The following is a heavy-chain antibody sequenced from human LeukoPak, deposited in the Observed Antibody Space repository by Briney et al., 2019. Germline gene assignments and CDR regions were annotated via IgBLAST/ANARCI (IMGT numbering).Heavy chain of an antibody. CDR3: AKIDGIQLLDY. CDR1: GFTFSSYG. J-gene: IGHJ4*02. D-gene: IGHD5-18*01. CDR2: INTSGGST. Sequence: GSLRLSCAASGFTFSSYGMSWVRQAPGKGLEWVSAINTSGGSTYYADSVKGRFTISRDNSKNTLYLQMNSLRAEDTAVYYCAKIDGIQLLDYWGQGTLVTVSS. V-gene: IGHV3-23*01.